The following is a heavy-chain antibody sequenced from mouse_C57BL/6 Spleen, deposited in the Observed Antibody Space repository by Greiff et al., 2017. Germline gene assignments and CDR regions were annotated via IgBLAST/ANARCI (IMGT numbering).Heavy chain of an antibody. V-gene: IGHV1-55*01. J-gene: IGHJ4*01. Sequence: QVQLQQPGAELVKPGASVKMSCKASGYTFTSYWITWVKQKPGQGLEWIGDIYPGSGSTNYNEKFKSKATLTVDTSSSTAYMQLSSLTSEDSAVYYCARYYSNYEGYAMDYWGQGTSVTVSS. D-gene: IGHD2-5*01. CDR1: GYTFTSYW. CDR3: ARYYSNYEGYAMDY. CDR2: IYPGSGST.